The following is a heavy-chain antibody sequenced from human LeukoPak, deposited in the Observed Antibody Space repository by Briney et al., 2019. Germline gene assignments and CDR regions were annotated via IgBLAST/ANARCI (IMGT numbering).Heavy chain of an antibody. CDR1: GFALSKAW. CDR2: IKTKTDGGTT. V-gene: IGHV3-15*01. D-gene: IGHD4-17*01. Sequence: GGSLRLSCSASGFALSKAWMSWVRQAPGKGLQWVGRIKTKTDGGTTEYAAPVKGRFTISRDDSEDTLYLQMNSLKTEDTAVYYCTTVDFGDLTPAASSDYWGQGTLVTVSS. J-gene: IGHJ4*02. CDR3: TTVDFGDLTPAASSDY.